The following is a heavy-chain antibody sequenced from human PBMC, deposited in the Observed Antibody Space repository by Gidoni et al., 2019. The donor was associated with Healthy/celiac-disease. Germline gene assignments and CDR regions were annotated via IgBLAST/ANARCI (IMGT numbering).Heavy chain of an antibody. CDR2: IKSKTDGGTT. CDR3: TTGSYDFWSGYVAAGY. D-gene: IGHD3-3*01. J-gene: IGHJ4*02. V-gene: IGHV3-15*01. CDR1: GFTFSKAW. Sequence: EVQLVESGGGLVKPGGSLSLSCAASGFTFSKAWLSWVRQAPGKGLEWVGRIKSKTDGGTTDYAAPVKGRFTISRDDSKNTLYLQMNSLKTEDTAVYYCTTGSYDFWSGYVAAGYWGQGTLVTVSS.